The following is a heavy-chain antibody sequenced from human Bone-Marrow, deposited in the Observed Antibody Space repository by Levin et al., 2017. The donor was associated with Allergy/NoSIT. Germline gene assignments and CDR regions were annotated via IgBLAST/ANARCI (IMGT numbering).Heavy chain of an antibody. J-gene: IGHJ6*03. CDR3: ARQPRPTKYYHYMDI. Sequence: GESLKISCQGSGYTFTNYWIGWVRQMPGKGLEWLGVIYPGDSDTRYSPSFRGQVTISADKSISTAYLQWSSLKASDTAIYYCARQPRPTKYYHYMDIWGKGTTVTVSS. V-gene: IGHV5-51*01. CDR1: GYTFTNYW. CDR2: IYPGDSDT. D-gene: IGHD1-1*01.